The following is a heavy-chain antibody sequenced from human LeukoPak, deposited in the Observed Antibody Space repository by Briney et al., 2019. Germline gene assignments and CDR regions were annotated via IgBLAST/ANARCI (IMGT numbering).Heavy chain of an antibody. CDR1: GFTLSSYA. Sequence: PGGSLRLSCAASGFTLSSYAMHWVRQAPGKGLEWVAVISNDASKIYYADSVKGRFTISRDNSKNTLYLQMNSLRAEDTAVYYCARSEYATSSYMDVWGKGTTVTVS. J-gene: IGHJ6*03. V-gene: IGHV3-30*04. D-gene: IGHD6-6*01. CDR3: ARSEYATSSYMDV. CDR2: ISNDASKI.